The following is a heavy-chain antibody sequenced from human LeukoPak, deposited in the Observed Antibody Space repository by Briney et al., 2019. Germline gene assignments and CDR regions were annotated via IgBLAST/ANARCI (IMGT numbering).Heavy chain of an antibody. CDR2: ISGSGGST. CDR3: ARSGLSRFGF. CDR1: GFTFSGYG. V-gene: IGHV3-23*01. Sequence: PGGSLRLSCAASGFTFSGYGMSWVRQAPGKGLKWVSAISGSGGSTYYADSVKGRITISRDNSRNTLYLQMNSLRAEDTAVYYCARSGLSRFGFWGQGTLVTVSS. J-gene: IGHJ4*02. D-gene: IGHD2/OR15-2a*01.